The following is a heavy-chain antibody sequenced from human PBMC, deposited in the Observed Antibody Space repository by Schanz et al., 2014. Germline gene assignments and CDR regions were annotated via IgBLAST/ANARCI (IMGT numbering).Heavy chain of an antibody. CDR1: GYTFSSYG. J-gene: IGHJ4*02. CDR3: ARDCSAYVGNYFDY. CDR2: INGYNGHT. V-gene: IGHV1-18*01. D-gene: IGHD5-12*01. Sequence: QVQLVQSGAEVKKPVASVKVSCKASGYTFSSYGITWVRQAPGQGLEWMGWINGYNGHTLYAQKFQGRVTMTTDTSTSTSYMELTSLRFDDTAVYYCARDCSAYVGNYFDYWGQGTLVTVSS.